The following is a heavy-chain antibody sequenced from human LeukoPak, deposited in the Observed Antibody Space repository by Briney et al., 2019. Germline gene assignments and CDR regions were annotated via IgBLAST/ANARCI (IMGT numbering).Heavy chain of an antibody. CDR3: ARVRYGSGSYYDY. Sequence: GGSLRLSCAASGFTFTTNWMTWVRQAPGKGLEWVATINQDGSEKYYVDSVKGRFTISRDNAKNSLFLQMNSLRAEDTAVYYCARVRYGSGSYYDYWGQGTLVTVSS. CDR1: GFTFTTNW. CDR2: INQDGSEK. D-gene: IGHD3-10*01. V-gene: IGHV3-7*01. J-gene: IGHJ4*02.